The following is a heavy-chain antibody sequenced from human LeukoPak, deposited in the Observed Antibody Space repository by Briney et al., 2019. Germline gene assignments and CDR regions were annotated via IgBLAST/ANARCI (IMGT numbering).Heavy chain of an antibody. D-gene: IGHD6-19*01. J-gene: IGHJ6*02. Sequence: SETLSLACGVYGGSVSGYYWNWIRQPPGKGLEWIGEINHSGSTSYNPSLKSRVTISLDTSKNQFSLKLSSVTAADTAVYYCARGAGYSSGWYLKSFYYGMDVWGQGTTVTVSS. CDR1: GGSVSGYY. CDR3: ARGAGYSSGWYLKSFYYGMDV. V-gene: IGHV4-34*01. CDR2: INHSGST.